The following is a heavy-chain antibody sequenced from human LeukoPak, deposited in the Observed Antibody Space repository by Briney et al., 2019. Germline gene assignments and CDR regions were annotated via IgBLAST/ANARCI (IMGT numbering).Heavy chain of an antibody. D-gene: IGHD2-2*01. CDR3: ARHYSAAIGDWFDP. Sequence: SETLSLTCAVYGGSFSGYYWSWIRQPPGRGPEWIGEINHSGSTNYNPSLKSRVTISVHTSKNQFSLKLSSVTAADTAVYYCARHYSAAIGDWFDPWGQGTLVTVSS. J-gene: IGHJ5*02. V-gene: IGHV4-34*01. CDR1: GGSFSGYY. CDR2: INHSGST.